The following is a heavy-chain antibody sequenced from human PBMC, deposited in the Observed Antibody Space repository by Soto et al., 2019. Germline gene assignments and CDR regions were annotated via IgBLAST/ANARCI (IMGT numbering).Heavy chain of an antibody. Sequence: SVKVSCKASGGTFSSYAISWVRQAPGQGLEWMGGIIPIFGTANYAQKFQGRVTITADESTSTAYMELSSLRSEDTAVYYCARANSRRFGELSTTFRLDYWGQGTLVTVSS. V-gene: IGHV1-69*13. CDR3: ARANSRRFGELSTTFRLDY. CDR1: GGTFSSYA. CDR2: IIPIFGTA. D-gene: IGHD3-10*01. J-gene: IGHJ4*02.